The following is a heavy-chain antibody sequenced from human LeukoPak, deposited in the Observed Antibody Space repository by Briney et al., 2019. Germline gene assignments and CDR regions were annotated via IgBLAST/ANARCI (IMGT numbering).Heavy chain of an antibody. D-gene: IGHD3-22*01. V-gene: IGHV3-23*01. CDR1: GFTFSSYA. CDR2: ISGSGGST. J-gene: IGHJ4*02. Sequence: PGGSLRLSCAASGFTFSSYAMSWVRQAPGKGLEWVSAISGSGGSTYYADSVKGRFTISRDNAKNSLYLQMNGLRAEDTAVYYCARDDPGDYYDSSGSFDYWGQGTLVTVSS. CDR3: ARDDPGDYYDSSGSFDY.